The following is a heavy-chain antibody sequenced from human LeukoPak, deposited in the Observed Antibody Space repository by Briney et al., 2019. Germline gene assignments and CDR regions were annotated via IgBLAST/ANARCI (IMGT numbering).Heavy chain of an antibody. Sequence: PSGTLSLTCAVSGGSISSSNWWSWVRKPPGKGLEWIGEIYHGGSTHSTPSLKSRVTISLDKSNNQSSLKLSSVTAADTAVYYCGRHVLLWFGERHYFDYWGQGTLVTVSS. CDR1: GGSISSSNW. J-gene: IGHJ4*02. D-gene: IGHD3-10*01. CDR3: GRHVLLWFGERHYFDY. V-gene: IGHV4-4*02. CDR2: IYHGGST.